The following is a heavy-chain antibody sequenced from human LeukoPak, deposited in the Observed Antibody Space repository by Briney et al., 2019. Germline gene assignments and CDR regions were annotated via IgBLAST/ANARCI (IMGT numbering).Heavy chain of an antibody. V-gene: IGHV3-30-3*01. Sequence: GGSLRLSCAASGFTFSSYAMHWVRQAPGKGLEWVAVISYDGSNKYYADSVKGRFTISRDNSKNTLYLQMNSLRAEDTAVYYCARDLPGENYFDYWGQGTLVTVSS. CDR2: ISYDGSNK. CDR3: ARDLPGENYFDY. J-gene: IGHJ4*02. CDR1: GFTFSSYA. D-gene: IGHD3-10*01.